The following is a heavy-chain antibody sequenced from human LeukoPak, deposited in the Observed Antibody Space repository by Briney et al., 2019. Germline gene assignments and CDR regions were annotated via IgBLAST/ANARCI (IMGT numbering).Heavy chain of an antibody. CDR1: GYTFTGYY. D-gene: IGHD1-14*01. V-gene: IGHV1-2*02. CDR2: INPNSGGT. Sequence: ASVKASCKASGYTFTGYYMHWVRQAPGQGLEWMGWINPNSGGTNYAQKFQGRVTMTRDTSISTAYMELSRLRSDDTAVYYCARDSDTNLYYYYMDAWGKGTTVTISS. J-gene: IGHJ6*03. CDR3: ARDSDTNLYYYYMDA.